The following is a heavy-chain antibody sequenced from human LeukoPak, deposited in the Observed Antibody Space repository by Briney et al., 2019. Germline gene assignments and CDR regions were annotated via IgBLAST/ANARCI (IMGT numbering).Heavy chain of an antibody. Sequence: SQTLSLTCAISGDSVSSNSAAWNWIRQSPSRGLEWLGRTYYRSKWYSAYAVSVKSRITINSDTSKNQFSLQLNSVTPEDAAAYYCVREEGQGTARMFDCWGQGIPVTVSS. J-gene: IGHJ4*02. V-gene: IGHV6-1*01. CDR1: GDSVSSNSAA. CDR2: TYYRSKWYS. CDR3: VREEGQGTARMFDC. D-gene: IGHD1-7*01.